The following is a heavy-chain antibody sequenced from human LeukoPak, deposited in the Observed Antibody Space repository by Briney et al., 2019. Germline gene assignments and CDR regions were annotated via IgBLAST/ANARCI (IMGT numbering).Heavy chain of an antibody. J-gene: IGHJ6*02. CDR1: GGTFSSYA. Sequence: SVKVSCKASGGTFSSYAISWVRQAPGQGLEWMGRIIPILGIANYAQKFQGRVTITADKSTSTAYMELSSLRSEDTAVYYCARVPYDFWSGYSTLDYGMDVWGQGTTVTVSS. CDR3: ARVPYDFWSGYSTLDYGMDV. V-gene: IGHV1-69*04. CDR2: IIPILGIA. D-gene: IGHD3-3*01.